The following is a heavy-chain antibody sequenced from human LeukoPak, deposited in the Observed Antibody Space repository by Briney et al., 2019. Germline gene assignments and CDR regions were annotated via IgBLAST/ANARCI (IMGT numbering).Heavy chain of an antibody. V-gene: IGHV4-59*01. J-gene: IGHJ6*02. Sequence: SETLSLTCTVSGGSISSYYWSWIRQPPGKGLEWIGYIYYSGSTNYNPSLKSRVTISVDTSKNQFSLKLSSVTAADTAVYYCARNLGYCSGGSCYSSDYGMDVWGQGTTVTVSS. D-gene: IGHD2-15*01. CDR1: GGSISSYY. CDR2: IYYSGST. CDR3: ARNLGYCSGGSCYSSDYGMDV.